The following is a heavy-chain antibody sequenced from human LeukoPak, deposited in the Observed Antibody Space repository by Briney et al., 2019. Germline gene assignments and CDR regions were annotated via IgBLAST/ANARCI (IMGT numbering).Heavy chain of an antibody. Sequence: ASVKVSCKASGYTLTGYAIQWVRQAPGQRLEWMGWINAGNGNTKYSQKFQGRVTITRDTSPNTVYMELSSLRSEDTAVYYCARGPLGRNGDYFDYWGQGTLVTVSS. CDR2: INAGNGNT. CDR1: GYTLTGYA. CDR3: ARGPLGRNGDYFDY. V-gene: IGHV1-3*01. D-gene: IGHD7-27*01. J-gene: IGHJ4*02.